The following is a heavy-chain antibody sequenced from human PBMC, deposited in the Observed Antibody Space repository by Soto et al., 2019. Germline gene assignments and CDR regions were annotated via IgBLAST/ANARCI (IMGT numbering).Heavy chain of an antibody. V-gene: IGHV5-10-1*01. Sequence: GESLKISCKGSGYNFTNYLIIWVRQMPGKGLEWMGRIDPSDSYTKYSPSLQGHVTISADKSIGTAYLQWSRLKASDTAMYYCATFPDVWGQGTTVTVSS. CDR2: IDPSDSYT. CDR3: ATFPDV. CDR1: GYNFTNYL. J-gene: IGHJ6*02.